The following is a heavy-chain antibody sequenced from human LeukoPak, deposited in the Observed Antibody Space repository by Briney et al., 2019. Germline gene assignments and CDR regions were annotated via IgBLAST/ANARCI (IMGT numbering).Heavy chain of an antibody. D-gene: IGHD3-3*01. CDR3: ARVFNFWSGYYRDS. CDR1: GFTFSSYA. Sequence: PGGSLRLSCAASGFTFSSYAMSWVRQAPGKGLEWVANIKQDGSEKYYVDSVKGRFTASRDNAKNSLYLQMNSLRAEDTAVYYCARVFNFWSGYYRDSWGQGTLVTVSS. J-gene: IGHJ4*02. V-gene: IGHV3-7*04. CDR2: IKQDGSEK.